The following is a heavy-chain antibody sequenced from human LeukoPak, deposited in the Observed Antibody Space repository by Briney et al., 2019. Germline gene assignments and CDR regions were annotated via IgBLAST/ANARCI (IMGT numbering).Heavy chain of an antibody. CDR2: IYYSGST. CDR1: GGSISSYY. CDR3: ARVAAGSSGLDY. J-gene: IGHJ4*02. Sequence: SETQSLTCTVSGGSISSYYWSWIRQPPGKGLEWIGYIYYSGSTNYNPSLKSRVTISVDTSKNQFSLKLSSVTAADTAVYYCARVAAGSSGLDYWGQGTLVTVSS. V-gene: IGHV4-59*01. D-gene: IGHD3-22*01.